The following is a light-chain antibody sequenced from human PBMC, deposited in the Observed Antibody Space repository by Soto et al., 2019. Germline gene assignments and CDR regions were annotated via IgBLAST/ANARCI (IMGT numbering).Light chain of an antibody. Sequence: EIALTQSPATLSVSPGERATLSCRASQSISRTLAWYQQRPGQPPRLLIYDASIRATGFPARFSGSGSGTEFTLTISSLQSEDFAVYYCQQYNNWPLTFGGGTTVEIK. CDR3: QQYNNWPLT. J-gene: IGKJ4*01. V-gene: IGKV3D-15*01. CDR2: DAS. CDR1: QSISRT.